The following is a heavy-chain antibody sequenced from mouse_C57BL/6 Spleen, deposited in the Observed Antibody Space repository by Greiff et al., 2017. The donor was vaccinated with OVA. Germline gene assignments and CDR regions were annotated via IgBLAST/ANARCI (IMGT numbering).Heavy chain of an antibody. CDR2: IVPSVSET. D-gene: IGHD3-2*02. Sequence: QVQLQQPGAELVRPGSSVKLSCKASGYSFTSYWMHWVKQRPIPGLEWIGNIVPSVSETHYNQKFKDKSTLTVDKSSSTAYMQLSSLTSEDSAVYYCARNSGAMDYWGQGTSVTVSS. J-gene: IGHJ4*01. CDR1: GYSFTSYW. V-gene: IGHV1-52*01. CDR3: ARNSGAMDY.